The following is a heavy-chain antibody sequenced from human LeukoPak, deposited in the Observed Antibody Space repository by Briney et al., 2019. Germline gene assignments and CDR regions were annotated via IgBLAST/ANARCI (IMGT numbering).Heavy chain of an antibody. D-gene: IGHD1-1*01. CDR3: AAAQPQLNNWFDP. J-gene: IGHJ5*02. V-gene: IGHV1-58*02. CDR2: IVVGSGNT. CDR1: GFTFSSSA. Sequence: SVKVSCKASGFTFSSSAMQWVRQARGQRLEWIGWIVVGSGNTNYAQKFQERVTITRDMSTSTAYMELSGLRSEDTAVYYCAAAQPQLNNWFDPWGQGTLVTVSS.